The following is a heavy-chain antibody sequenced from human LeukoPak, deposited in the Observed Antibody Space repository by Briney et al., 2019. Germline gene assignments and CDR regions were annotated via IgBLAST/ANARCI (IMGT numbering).Heavy chain of an antibody. CDR2: IIPILGIA. V-gene: IGHV1-69*04. CDR1: GGTFSSYA. D-gene: IGHD3-22*01. J-gene: IGHJ3*02. CDR3: ARGSPDYYDSSGWRAFDI. Sequence: ASVKVSCKASGGTFSSYAISWVRQAPGQGLEWMGRIIPILGIANYAQKFQGRVTITADKSTSTAYMELSSLRSEDTAVYYCARGSPDYYDSSGWRAFDIWGQGTMVTVSS.